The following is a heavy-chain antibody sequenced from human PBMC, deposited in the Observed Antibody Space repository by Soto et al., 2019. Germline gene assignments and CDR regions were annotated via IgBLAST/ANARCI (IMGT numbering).Heavy chain of an antibody. CDR1: GYTFTRYG. CDR2: INTYNGNT. Sequence: QVKLVQSGAEVKNPGASVKVSCKASGYTFTRYGIGWARQAPGQGLEWMGWINTYNGNTNYAQNVQGRVTLTTDTSTSTAYMEMRSLRSNDKAIYYCAMVDVYVTPSPQDVWGQGTTVIVSS. D-gene: IGHD3-16*01. V-gene: IGHV1-18*01. J-gene: IGHJ6*02. CDR3: AMVDVYVTPSPQDV.